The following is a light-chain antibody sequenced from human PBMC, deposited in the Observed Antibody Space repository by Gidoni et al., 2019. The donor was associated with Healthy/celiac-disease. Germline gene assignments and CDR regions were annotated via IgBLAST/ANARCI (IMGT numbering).Light chain of an antibody. V-gene: IGKV1-27*01. CDR3: QKYNSAPPT. Sequence: DIQMTQSPSSLSASGGDRVTITFRASQGISNYLAWYQQKPGKVPKLLIYAASTLQAGVPSRFSGSGSGTDFTLTISSLQPEDVATYYCQKYNSAPPTFGQGTKVEIK. J-gene: IGKJ1*01. CDR1: QGISNY. CDR2: AAS.